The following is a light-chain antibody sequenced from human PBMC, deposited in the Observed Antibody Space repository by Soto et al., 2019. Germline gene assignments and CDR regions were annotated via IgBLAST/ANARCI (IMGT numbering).Light chain of an antibody. J-gene: IGLJ1*01. CDR3: SSNKIGSTYV. V-gene: IGLV2-14*01. CDR1: SSDIGYYNY. Sequence: QSALTQPASVSGSPGQSITISCTGTSSDIGYYNYVSWFQQHPGKAPKLIISQVTNRPSGISTRFSGSKSGNTASLTISGLQDEQEALSSCSSNKIGSTYVFGTGTKVTVL. CDR2: QVT.